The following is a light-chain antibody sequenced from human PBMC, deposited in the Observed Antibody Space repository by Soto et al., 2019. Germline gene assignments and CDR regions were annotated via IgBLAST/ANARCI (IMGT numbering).Light chain of an antibody. CDR2: DVS. V-gene: IGLV2-14*01. J-gene: IGLJ3*02. CDR3: SSSTTTTSLVV. Sequence: ALTQPASVSGSPGQSITISCTGTSSDIGDYNYVSWYQQYPGKVPKLVIYDVSHRPSGVSNRFSGSKSGNTASLTISGLQAEDEADYYCSSSTTTTSLVVFGGGTKLTVL. CDR1: SSDIGDYNY.